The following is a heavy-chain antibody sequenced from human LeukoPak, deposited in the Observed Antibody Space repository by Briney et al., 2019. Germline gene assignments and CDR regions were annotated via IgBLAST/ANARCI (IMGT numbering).Heavy chain of an antibody. CDR3: AKDGYCSGGSCYANFFDR. CDR2: ISSDGSKE. Sequence: GRSLRLSCAASGFSFLHYGMHWVRQAPGKGLEWVAFISSDGSKEYYADSVKGRFTISRDNSKNTRYLHVNSPRAEDTAVFFCAKDGYCSGGSCYANFFDRWGQGTLVTVSS. D-gene: IGHD2-15*01. CDR1: GFSFLHYG. J-gene: IGHJ4*02. V-gene: IGHV3-30*18.